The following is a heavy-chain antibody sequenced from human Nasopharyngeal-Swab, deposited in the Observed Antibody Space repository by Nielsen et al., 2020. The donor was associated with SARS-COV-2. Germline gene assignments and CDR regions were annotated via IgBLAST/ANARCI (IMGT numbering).Heavy chain of an antibody. Sequence: ASVKVSCKASGYTFTGYYIHWVRQAPGQGLEWMGRINPNSGGTNYAQKLQGRVTMTTDTSTSTAYMELRSLRSDDTAVYYCARDHDYVWGSYRSNSYWYFDLWGRGTLVTVSS. V-gene: IGHV1-2*06. CDR3: ARDHDYVWGSYRSNSYWYFDL. CDR1: GYTFTGYY. CDR2: INPNSGGT. J-gene: IGHJ2*01. D-gene: IGHD3-16*02.